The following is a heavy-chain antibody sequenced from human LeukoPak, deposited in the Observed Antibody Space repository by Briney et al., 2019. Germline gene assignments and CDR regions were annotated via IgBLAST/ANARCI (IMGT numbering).Heavy chain of an antibody. CDR2: IAVAGT. V-gene: IGHV3-23*01. Sequence: PGGSLRLSCAASGFTFNDFAMTWVRQAPGKGLEWVSTIAVAGTYYADSVKGRFIISRDNSKNMLYLQLNSLRADDTAMYYCARNLGPFDVRGHGTMVTVSS. J-gene: IGHJ3*01. CDR1: GFTFNDFA. D-gene: IGHD3-16*01. CDR3: ARNLGPFDV.